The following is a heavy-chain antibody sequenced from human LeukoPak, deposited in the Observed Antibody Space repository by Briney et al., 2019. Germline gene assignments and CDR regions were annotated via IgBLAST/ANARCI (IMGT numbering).Heavy chain of an antibody. Sequence: GGSLRLSCAASGLTFSSHWMHWVRHAPGKGLVWVSRITNDGSSTTYADSVKGRFTISRDNAKNSLYLQMNSLRAEDTAVYYCARAEAPGTSGCWGQGTLVTVSS. J-gene: IGHJ4*02. CDR1: GLTFSSHW. D-gene: IGHD6-13*01. V-gene: IGHV3-74*01. CDR2: ITNDGSST. CDR3: ARAEAPGTSGC.